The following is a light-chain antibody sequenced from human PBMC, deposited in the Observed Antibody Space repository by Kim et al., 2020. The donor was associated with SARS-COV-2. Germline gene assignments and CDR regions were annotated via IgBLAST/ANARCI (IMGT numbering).Light chain of an antibody. CDR1: QSVHSN. V-gene: IGKV3-15*01. Sequence: PGERATRACRASQSVHSNLAWYQQKPGQAPRRLFFGASTRATGIPARFSGSGSGTEFTLTISSLQSEDSAVYYCQQYDNWPPRWTFGQGTKVDIK. CDR3: QQYDNWPPRWT. J-gene: IGKJ1*01. CDR2: GAS.